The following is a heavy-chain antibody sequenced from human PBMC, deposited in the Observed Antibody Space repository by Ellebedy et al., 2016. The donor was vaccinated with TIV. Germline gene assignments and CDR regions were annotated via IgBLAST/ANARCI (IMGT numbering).Heavy chain of an antibody. CDR3: ARSTQWLPRIGADY. V-gene: IGHV1-46*01. CDR2: INLSGGTK. CDR1: GYTFTRSY. J-gene: IGHJ4*02. D-gene: IGHD6-19*01. Sequence: ASVKVSXKASGYTFTRSYMHWVRQAPGQGLEWMGIINLSGGTKAYSVKFQGRFTMTRDTSTSTVFMELSSLISDDTAVYYCARSTQWLPRIGADYWGPGTLVTVSS.